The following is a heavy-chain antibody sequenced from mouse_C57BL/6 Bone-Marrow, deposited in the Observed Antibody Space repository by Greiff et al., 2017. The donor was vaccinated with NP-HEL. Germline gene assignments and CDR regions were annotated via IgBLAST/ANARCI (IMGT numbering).Heavy chain of an antibody. J-gene: IGHJ4*01. CDR3: ARGNWDYRYYYAMDY. D-gene: IGHD4-1*01. Sequence: VQLQQPGAELVKPGASVKLSCKASGYTFTSYWMRWVKQRPGQGLEWIGEIDPSDSYTNYNQKFKGKATLTVDTSSSTAYMQLSSLTSEDSAVYYCARGNWDYRYYYAMDYWGQGTSVTVSS. CDR1: GYTFTSYW. V-gene: IGHV1-50*01. CDR2: IDPSDSYT.